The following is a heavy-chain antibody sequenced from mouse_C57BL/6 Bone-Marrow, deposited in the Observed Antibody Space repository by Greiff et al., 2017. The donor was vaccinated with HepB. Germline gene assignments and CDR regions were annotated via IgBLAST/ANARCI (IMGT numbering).Heavy chain of an antibody. CDR2: IDPEDGDT. Sequence: VQLKESGAELVRPGASVKLSCTASGFNIKDYYMHWVKQRPEQGLEWIGRIDPEDGDTEYAPKFQGKATMTADTSSNTAYLQLSSLTSEDTAVYYCTTPLLRYFAWFAYWGQGTLVTVSA. CDR3: TTPLLRYFAWFAY. CDR1: GFNIKDYY. J-gene: IGHJ3*01. V-gene: IGHV14-1*01. D-gene: IGHD1-1*01.